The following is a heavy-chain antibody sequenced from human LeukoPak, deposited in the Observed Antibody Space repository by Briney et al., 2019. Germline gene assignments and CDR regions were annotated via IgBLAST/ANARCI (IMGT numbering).Heavy chain of an antibody. V-gene: IGHV4-39*02. J-gene: IGHJ6*02. D-gene: IGHD6-6*01. CDR2: IYYSGST. CDR1: GGXISSSSHY. Sequence: SETLSLTYTVSGGXISSSSHYWGWIRQPPGEGLEWIGNIYYSGSTFYNPSLKSRVTISVDTSKKQFSLKLSSVTAADTAVYYCARDLGEYSSPVYYYGMDVWGQGTTVTVSS. CDR3: ARDLGEYSSPVYYYGMDV.